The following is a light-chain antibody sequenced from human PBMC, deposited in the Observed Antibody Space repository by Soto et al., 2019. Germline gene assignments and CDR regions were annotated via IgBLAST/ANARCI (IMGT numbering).Light chain of an antibody. J-gene: IGLJ1*01. CDR2: DVS. V-gene: IGLV2-14*01. CDR1: SSDVGGYNY. Sequence: QSVLTQPASVSGSPGQSITISCTGTSSDVGGYNYVSWYQQHPGKAPKFMIYDVSNRPSGVSNRFSGSKSGNTASLTISGLQAEDEADYYCSSYTTSTTRLIVFGTGTIVTVL. CDR3: SSYTTSTTRLIV.